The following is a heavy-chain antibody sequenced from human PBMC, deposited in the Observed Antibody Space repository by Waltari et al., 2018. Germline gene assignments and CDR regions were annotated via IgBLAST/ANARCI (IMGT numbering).Heavy chain of an antibody. Sequence: QVQLQESGPGLVKPSETLSLTCTVPGGSISSHYWSWIRQPPGKGLEWIGYIYYSGSTNYNPSLKSRVTISVDTSKNQFSLKLSSVTAADTAVYYCARVAGAFDIWGQGTMVTVSS. V-gene: IGHV4-59*11. J-gene: IGHJ3*02. CDR2: IYYSGST. CDR1: GGSISSHY. CDR3: ARVAGAFDI.